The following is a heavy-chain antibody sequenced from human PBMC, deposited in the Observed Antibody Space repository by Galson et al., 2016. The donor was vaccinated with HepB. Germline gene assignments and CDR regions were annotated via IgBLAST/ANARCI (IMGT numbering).Heavy chain of an antibody. CDR1: GVSVSSDSYY. V-gene: IGHV4-61*01. CDR2: MFYSGRT. CDR3: ARDRSSGSGNFGY. D-gene: IGHD3-10*01. Sequence: ETLSLTCTVSGVSVSSDSYYWSWIRQPPGKELEWIGYMFYSGRTIYNPSLKSRVSISIDTSKNQFSLKLSSVTAADTAVYFCARDRSSGSGNFGYWGQGTLVTVSS. J-gene: IGHJ4*02.